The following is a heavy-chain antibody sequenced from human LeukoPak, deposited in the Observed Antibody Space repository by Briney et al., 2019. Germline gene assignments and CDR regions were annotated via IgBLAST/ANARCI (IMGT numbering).Heavy chain of an antibody. CDR1: GGSFSGYY. J-gene: IGHJ4*02. CDR3: ARGLGVVVYYFDY. Sequence: SETPSLTCAVYGGSFSGYYWSWIRQPPGKGLEWIGEINHSGSTNYNPSLKSRVTISVDTSKNQFSLKLSSVTAADTAVYYCARGLGVVVYYFDYWGQGTLVTVSS. V-gene: IGHV4-34*01. D-gene: IGHD2-15*01. CDR2: INHSGST.